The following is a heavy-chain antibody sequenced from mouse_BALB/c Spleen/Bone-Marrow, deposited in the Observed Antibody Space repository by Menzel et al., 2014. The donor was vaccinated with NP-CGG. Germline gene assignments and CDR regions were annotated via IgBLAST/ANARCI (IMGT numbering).Heavy chain of an antibody. Sequence: EVKLEESGGGLVKPGGSLKLSCAASGFAFSSSDMSWVRQTPEKRLEWVAYISSGGGSTYYPDTVKGRFTISRDNAKNTLYLQVSSLKSEDTAMYYCAREVLRDYFDYWGQGTTLTVSS. J-gene: IGHJ2*01. V-gene: IGHV5-12-1*01. CDR3: AREVLRDYFDY. CDR2: ISSGGGST. CDR1: GFAFSSSD. D-gene: IGHD1-1*01.